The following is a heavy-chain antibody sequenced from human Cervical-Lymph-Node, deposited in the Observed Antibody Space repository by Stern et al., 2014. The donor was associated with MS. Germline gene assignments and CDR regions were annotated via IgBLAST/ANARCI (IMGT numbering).Heavy chain of an antibody. CDR2: INPKSGGT. J-gene: IGHJ4*02. CDR1: GYTFTDYY. Sequence: QVQLVQSGAEVKKPGASVKVSCKASGYTFTDYYLHWVRQAPGQGLEWMGWINPKSGGTNFAQRFRGRVTMSRHTSLTTAFMELSSLTSDDTAIYYCARGLRNLGPFDYWGQGTLVTVSS. CDR3: ARGLRNLGPFDY. D-gene: IGHD3-16*01. V-gene: IGHV1-2*02.